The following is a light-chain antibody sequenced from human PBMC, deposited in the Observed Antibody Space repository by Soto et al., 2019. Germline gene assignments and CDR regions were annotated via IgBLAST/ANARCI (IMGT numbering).Light chain of an antibody. CDR2: GNT. J-gene: IGLJ3*02. Sequence: QSVLTQPPSVSGAPGQRVTISCTGSSSNIGARFDVHWYQQLPGTAPKLLIYGNTNRPSGLPDRFSGSKSGTSASLAITGLQAEDEADYYCQSYDSSLSGWVFGGGTKLTVL. CDR1: SSNIGARFD. CDR3: QSYDSSLSGWV. V-gene: IGLV1-40*01.